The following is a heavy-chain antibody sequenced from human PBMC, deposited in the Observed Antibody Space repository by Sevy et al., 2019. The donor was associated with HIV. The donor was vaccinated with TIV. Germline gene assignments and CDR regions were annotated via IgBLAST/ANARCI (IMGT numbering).Heavy chain of an antibody. CDR2: LKSKASGGTL. Sequence: GGSLRLFCAASGFTFGDYAMNWVRQAPGKGLEWVAFLKSKASGGTLHHAASVQGRFTISRDDSKNIAYLQMNDLKTEDTAVYYCTRWQGDQSIFDYWGQGALVTVSS. J-gene: IGHJ4*01. V-gene: IGHV3-49*04. CDR3: TRWQGDQSIFDY. D-gene: IGHD2-15*01. CDR1: GFTFGDYA.